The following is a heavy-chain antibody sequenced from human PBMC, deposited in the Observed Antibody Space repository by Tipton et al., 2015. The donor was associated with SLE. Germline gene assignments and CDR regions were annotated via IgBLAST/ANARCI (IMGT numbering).Heavy chain of an antibody. CDR3: ARVGYDSSGFDY. Sequence: TLSLTCTVSGGSISSHYWSWIRQPPGKGLEWIGYIYYSGSTNYNPSPKSRVTISVDTSKNQFSLKLRSVTAADTAVYYCARVGYDSSGFDYWGQGTLVTVSS. J-gene: IGHJ4*02. CDR1: GGSISSHY. CDR2: IYYSGST. D-gene: IGHD3-22*01. V-gene: IGHV4-59*11.